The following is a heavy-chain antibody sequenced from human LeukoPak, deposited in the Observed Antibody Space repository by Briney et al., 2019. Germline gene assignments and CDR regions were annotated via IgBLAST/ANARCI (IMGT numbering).Heavy chain of an antibody. Sequence: SETLSLTCTVSGGSISSSSYYWGWIRQPPGKGLEWIGSVYHSGSTFSNLSLKSRITMSVDTSKNQFSLKLSSVTAADTAVYYCASLKKGYVYGYRLGRFDCWGQGTLVTVSS. V-gene: IGHV4-39*07. J-gene: IGHJ4*02. CDR3: ASLKKGYVYGYRLGRFDC. CDR1: GGSISSSSYY. D-gene: IGHD5-18*01. CDR2: VYHSGST.